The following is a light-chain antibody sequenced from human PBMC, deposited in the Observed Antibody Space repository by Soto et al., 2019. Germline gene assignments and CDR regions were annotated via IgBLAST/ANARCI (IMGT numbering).Light chain of an antibody. J-gene: IGKJ2*01. V-gene: IGKV2-28*01. Sequence: DIVMTQSPLSLPVTPGEPASISCRSSQSLLHSSGDNYLDWYVQKPGQSPQLLIYLGSHGAPGVPDRFSGSGSGTDFTLKISRVEAEDVGVYYCMQALQTSYTFGQGTKLEIK. CDR3: MQALQTSYT. CDR1: QSLLHSSGDNY. CDR2: LGS.